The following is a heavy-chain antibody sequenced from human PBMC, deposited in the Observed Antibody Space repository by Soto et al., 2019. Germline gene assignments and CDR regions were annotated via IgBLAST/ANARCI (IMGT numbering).Heavy chain of an antibody. CDR1: GGTFSSYA. CDR3: ASFMPYIGYGIDEYYFDY. D-gene: IGHD5-12*01. Sequence: QVQLVQSGAEVKKPGSSVKVSCKASGGTFSSYAISWVRQAPGQGLEWMGGIIPIFGTANYAQKFQGRVTITADESTSTAYMELSSLRSEDTAVYYCASFMPYIGYGIDEYYFDYWGQGTLVTVSS. V-gene: IGHV1-69*01. CDR2: IIPIFGTA. J-gene: IGHJ4*02.